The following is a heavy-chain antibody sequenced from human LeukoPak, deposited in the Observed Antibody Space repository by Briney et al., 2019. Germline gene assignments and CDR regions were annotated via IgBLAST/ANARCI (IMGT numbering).Heavy chain of an antibody. CDR3: ARSTVTTASTVWFDP. J-gene: IGHJ5*02. V-gene: IGHV4-4*02. Sequence: SETLSLTCAVSGGSISSSNWWRWVRQPPGKGLEWIGEIYHSGSTNYNPSLKSRVTISVDKSKNQFSLKLSSVTAADTAVYYCARSTVTTASTVWFDPWGQGTLVTVSS. CDR1: GGSISSSNW. D-gene: IGHD4-17*01. CDR2: IYHSGST.